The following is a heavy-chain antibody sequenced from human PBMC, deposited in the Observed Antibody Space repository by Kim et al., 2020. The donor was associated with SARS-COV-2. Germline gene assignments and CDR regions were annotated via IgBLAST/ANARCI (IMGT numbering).Heavy chain of an antibody. CDR3: ARDGAAAGNFDY. V-gene: IGHV1-3*01. D-gene: IGHD6-13*01. CDR1: GYTFTSYA. CDR2: INAGNGNT. J-gene: IGHJ4*02. Sequence: ASVKVSCKASGYTFTSYAMHWVRQAPGQRLEWMGWINAGNGNTKYSQKFQGRVTITRDTSASTAYMELSSLRSEDTAVYYCARDGAAAGNFDYWGQGTLVTVSS.